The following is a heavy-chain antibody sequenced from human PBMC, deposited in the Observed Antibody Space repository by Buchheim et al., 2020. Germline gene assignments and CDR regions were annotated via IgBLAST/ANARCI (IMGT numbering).Heavy chain of an antibody. J-gene: IGHJ4*02. D-gene: IGHD4-17*01. CDR3: ARIGGTWYGDYWHYFDY. CDR1: GGSFSGYY. V-gene: IGHV4-34*01. Sequence: QVQLQQWGAGLLKPSETLSLTCAVYGGSFSGYYWSWIRQPPGKGLEWIGEINHSGSTNYNPSLKSRVTISVDTSKNQFSLKLSSVTAADTAVYYCARIGGTWYGDYWHYFDYWGQGTL. CDR2: INHSGST.